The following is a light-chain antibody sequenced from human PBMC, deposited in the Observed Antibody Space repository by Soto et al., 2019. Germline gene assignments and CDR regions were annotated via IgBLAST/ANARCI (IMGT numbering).Light chain of an antibody. Sequence: QSALTQPASVSGSPGQSITISCTGTIDDVGAYNYVSWYQQRPGSAPQLIMYDVNNRPSGASHRFSGSKSGHTAYLTISGLQSYDEDNYHCSSYTSTYSLVFGTRTKVTV. CDR3: SSYTSTYSLV. V-gene: IGLV2-14*03. CDR1: IDDVGAYNY. J-gene: IGLJ1*01. CDR2: DVN.